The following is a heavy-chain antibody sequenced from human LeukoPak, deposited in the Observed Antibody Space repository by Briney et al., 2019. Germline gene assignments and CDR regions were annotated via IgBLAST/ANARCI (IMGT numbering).Heavy chain of an antibody. CDR1: GYTFTSYD. V-gene: IGHV1-8*03. J-gene: IGHJ5*02. CDR3: ARAFRTGTEWFDP. Sequence: GASVKVSCKASGYTFTSYDINWVRQATGQGLEWMGWMNPNSGNTGYAQKFQGRVTITRNTSISTAYMELSSLRSEDTAVYYCARAFRTGTEWFDPWGQGTLVTVSS. D-gene: IGHD1-7*01. CDR2: MNPNSGNT.